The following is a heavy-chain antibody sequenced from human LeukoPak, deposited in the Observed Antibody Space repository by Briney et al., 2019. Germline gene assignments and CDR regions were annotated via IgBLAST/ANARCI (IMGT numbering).Heavy chain of an antibody. Sequence: SQTLSLTCTVSGGCISSGGYYWSWIRQHPGKGLEWIGYVYYSGSTYYNPSLKSRVSISVDTSKNQFSLKLSSVTAADTAVYYCARDLSITGTNHGSGSYYLSYGMDVWGQGTTVTVSS. D-gene: IGHD3-10*01. CDR3: ARDLSITGTNHGSGSYYLSYGMDV. CDR2: VYYSGST. V-gene: IGHV4-31*03. J-gene: IGHJ6*02. CDR1: GGCISSGGYY.